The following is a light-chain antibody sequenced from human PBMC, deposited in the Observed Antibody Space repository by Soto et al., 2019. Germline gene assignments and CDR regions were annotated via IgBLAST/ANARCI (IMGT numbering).Light chain of an antibody. Sequence: EIVLTQSPGTLSLSPGERATLSCRASQSVGRDYLAWYQQKPSQAPRLLIHGTSYRATGIPDRFRGSGSGTDFILTISRLEPEDFAVYYCQQYGSSPTFGQGTKVEVK. CDR3: QQYGSSPT. V-gene: IGKV3-20*01. CDR2: GTS. CDR1: QSVGRDY. J-gene: IGKJ1*01.